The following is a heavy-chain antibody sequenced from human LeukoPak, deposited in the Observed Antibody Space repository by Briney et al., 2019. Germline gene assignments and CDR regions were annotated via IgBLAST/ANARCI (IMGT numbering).Heavy chain of an antibody. CDR3: AKNGWWGTMVRGVTYFDY. CDR1: GYTFTSYG. Sequence: ASVKVSCKASGYTFTSYGISWVRQAPGQGLEWMGWISAYNGNTNYAQKLQGRVTMTTDTSTSTAYMELRSLRSDDTAVYYCAKNGWWGTMVRGVTYFDYWGQGTLVAVSS. J-gene: IGHJ4*02. V-gene: IGHV1-18*01. CDR2: ISAYNGNT. D-gene: IGHD3-10*01.